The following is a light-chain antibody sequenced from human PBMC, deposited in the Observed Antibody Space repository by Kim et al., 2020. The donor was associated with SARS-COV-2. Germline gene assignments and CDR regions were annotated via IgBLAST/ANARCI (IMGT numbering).Light chain of an antibody. CDR3: QQFKSYPLT. J-gene: IGKJ4*01. Sequence: ASVGDRVTITCRASQGINSYLAWYQQKPVKAPKLLIYAAFTLQSGVPSRFSGSGSGADFTLTIDSLQPDDFATYYCQQFKSYPLTFGGGTKVDIK. CDR2: AAF. V-gene: IGKV1-9*01. CDR1: QGINSY.